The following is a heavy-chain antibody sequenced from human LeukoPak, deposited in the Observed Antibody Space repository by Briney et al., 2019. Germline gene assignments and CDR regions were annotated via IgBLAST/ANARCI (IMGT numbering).Heavy chain of an antibody. J-gene: IGHJ6*02. V-gene: IGHV3-21*01. CDR3: ARDAYSSGWNYYYYYYGMDV. CDR1: GFTLSTYA. CDR2: ISSSSSYI. D-gene: IGHD6-19*01. Sequence: GGSLRLSCAASGFTLSTYAMTWVRQAPGKGLEWVSSISSSSSYIYYADSVKGRFTISRDNAKNSLYLQMNSLRAEDTAVYYCARDAYSSGWNYYYYYYGMDVWGQGTTVTVSS.